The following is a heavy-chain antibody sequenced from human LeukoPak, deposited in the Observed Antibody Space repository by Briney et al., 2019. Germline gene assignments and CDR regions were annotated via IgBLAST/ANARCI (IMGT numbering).Heavy chain of an antibody. V-gene: IGHV4-30-4*01. CDR2: IYYSGST. Sequence: SETLSLTCTVSGGSISSGDYYWSWIRQPPGKGLEWVGYIYYSGSTYYNPSLKSRVTISVDTSKSQFSLKLSSVTAADTAVYYCARADGYNSPLDYWGQGTLVTVSS. CDR3: ARADGYNSPLDY. J-gene: IGHJ4*02. D-gene: IGHD5-24*01. CDR1: GGSISSGDYY.